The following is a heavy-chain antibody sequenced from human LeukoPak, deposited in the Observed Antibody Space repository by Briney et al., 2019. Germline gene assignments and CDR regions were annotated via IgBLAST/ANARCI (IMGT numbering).Heavy chain of an antibody. J-gene: IGHJ4*02. CDR2: MNPNNGDT. CDR3: ARVRCSGGSCYYFDY. Sequence: ASVKVPCKASGYTFISYNIDWVRQATGQGLEWMGWMNPNNGDTGYAQKFQGRVTMTRNTSISTAYMELSSLRSEDTAVYFCARVRCSGGSCYYFDYWGQGTLVTVSS. D-gene: IGHD2-15*01. CDR1: GYTFISYN. V-gene: IGHV1-8*01.